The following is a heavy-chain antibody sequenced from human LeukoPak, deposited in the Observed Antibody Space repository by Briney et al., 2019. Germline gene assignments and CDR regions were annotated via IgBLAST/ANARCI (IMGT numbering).Heavy chain of an antibody. CDR2: IYPGDSET. V-gene: IGHV5-51*01. J-gene: IGHJ4*02. CDR3: ARRLRYYYDSSGYYYDYSFDY. D-gene: IGHD3-22*01. Sequence: GESLKISWKGSGYRFTSYWIGWVRQMPGKGLEWMGIIYPGDSETRYSPSFQGQVTISADKPISTAYLQWSSLKASDTALYYCARRLRYYYDSSGYYYDYSFDYWGQGTLVTVSS. CDR1: GYRFTSYW.